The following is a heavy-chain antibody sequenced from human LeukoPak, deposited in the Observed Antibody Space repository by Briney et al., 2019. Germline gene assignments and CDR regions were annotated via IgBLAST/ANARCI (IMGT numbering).Heavy chain of an antibody. CDR3: AKPIAMYYYDSSGYYY. J-gene: IGHJ4*02. Sequence: GGSLRLSCAASGYAFSSYAMSWVRQAPGKGLEWVSAISGSGGSTYYADSVKGRFTISRDNSKNTLYLQMNSLRAEDTAVYYCAKPIAMYYYDSSGYYYWGQGTLVTVSS. D-gene: IGHD3-22*01. V-gene: IGHV3-23*01. CDR2: ISGSGGST. CDR1: GYAFSSYA.